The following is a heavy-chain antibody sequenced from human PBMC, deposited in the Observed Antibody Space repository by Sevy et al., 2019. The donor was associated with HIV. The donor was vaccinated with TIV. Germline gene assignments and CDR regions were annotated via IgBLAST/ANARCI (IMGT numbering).Heavy chain of an antibody. D-gene: IGHD5-18*01. CDR3: ARLDTAMVNWYFDY. CDR1: GGSISSSRYY. Sequence: SETLSLTCTVSGGSISSSRYYWGWIRQPPGKGLEWIGSIYYSGSTYYNPSLKSRVTISVDTSKNQFSLKLSSVTAADTAVYYCARLDTAMVNWYFDYWGQGTLVTVSS. J-gene: IGHJ4*02. CDR2: IYYSGST. V-gene: IGHV4-39*01.